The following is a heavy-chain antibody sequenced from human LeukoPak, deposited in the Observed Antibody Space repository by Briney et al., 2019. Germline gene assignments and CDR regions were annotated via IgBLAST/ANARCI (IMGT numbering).Heavy chain of an antibody. D-gene: IGHD1-26*01. V-gene: IGHV4-39*01. CDR3: ARAERSYYPHYFDY. CDR2: ISYSGGT. J-gene: IGHJ4*02. CDR1: GGSISSSSYY. Sequence: PSETLSLTCTVSGGSISSSSYYWGWIRQPPGKGLEWIGSISYSGGTYYNPSLKSRVTISADTSKNQFSLRLSSVTAADTAVYYCARAERSYYPHYFDYWGQGTLVTVSS.